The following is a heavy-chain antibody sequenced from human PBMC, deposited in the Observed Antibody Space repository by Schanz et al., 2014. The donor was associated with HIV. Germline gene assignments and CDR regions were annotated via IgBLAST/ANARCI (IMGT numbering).Heavy chain of an antibody. J-gene: IGHJ4*02. Sequence: QVQLVESGGGVVQPGRSLRLSCAASGFTFSTCGMHWVRQAPGKGLECVAFISYDGSNKYYADSVKGRFTISRDNSKNTLFLQMNSLRPEDTAVYYCAREGESSGRAGLFDLWGQGTLVTVSS. V-gene: IGHV3-30*03. D-gene: IGHD6-19*01. CDR3: AREGESSGRAGLFDL. CDR1: GFTFSTCG. CDR2: ISYDGSNK.